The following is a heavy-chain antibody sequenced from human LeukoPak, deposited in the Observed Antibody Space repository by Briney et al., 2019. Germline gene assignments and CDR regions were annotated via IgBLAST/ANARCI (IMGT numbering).Heavy chain of an antibody. J-gene: IGHJ4*02. CDR3: ARAQRYCAGTSCYAPVAY. CDR2: MNPNSGNT. D-gene: IGHD2-2*01. V-gene: IGHV1-8*02. Sequence: ASVKVSCKASGGTFSSYAISWVRQAPGQGLEWVGWMNPNSGNTDYAPKFQGRVTMTRNTSITTAYMELSSLRSEDTAVYYCARAQRYCAGTSCYAPVAYWGQGTLVTVSS. CDR1: GGTFSSYA.